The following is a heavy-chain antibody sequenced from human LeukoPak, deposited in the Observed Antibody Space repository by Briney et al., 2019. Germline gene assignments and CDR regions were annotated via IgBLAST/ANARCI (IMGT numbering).Heavy chain of an antibody. D-gene: IGHD2-15*01. CDR1: GYTFTSYY. J-gene: IGHJ4*02. CDR2: INPSGGST. Sequence: ASVKVSCKASGYTFTSYYMHWVRQAPGQGLEWMGIINPSGGSTSYAHKFQGRVTMTRDTSTSTVYMELSSLRSEDTAVYYCARARESGGSCYACKNFDYWGQGTLVTVSS. CDR3: ARARESGGSCYACKNFDY. V-gene: IGHV1-46*01.